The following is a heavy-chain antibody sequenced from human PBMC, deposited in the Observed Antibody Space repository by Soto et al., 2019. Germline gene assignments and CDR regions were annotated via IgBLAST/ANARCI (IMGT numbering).Heavy chain of an antibody. J-gene: IGHJ4*02. CDR2: IYPSDSDT. D-gene: IGHD3-3*01. CDR3: ARGGVSTRTVDC. CDR1: GYNFAGYW. V-gene: IGHV5-51*01. Sequence: GESLKISCKGSGYNFAGYWIAWVRQMPGKGLELMGIIYPSDSDTRYRPSFQGQVTISADKSISSAYLQWSSLRASDTAMYYCARGGVSTRTVDCWGQGTPVTVSS.